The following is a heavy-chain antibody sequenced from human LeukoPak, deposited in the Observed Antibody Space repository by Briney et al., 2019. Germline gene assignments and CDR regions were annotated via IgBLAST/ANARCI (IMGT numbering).Heavy chain of an antibody. Sequence: SETLSLTCTVSGGSISSSSYYWGWIRQPPGKGLEWIGSIYYSGSTYYNPSLKSRVTISVDTSKNQFSLKLSSVTAADTAVYYCARDLGNWDIDYWGQGILVTVSS. CDR1: GGSISSSSYY. J-gene: IGHJ4*02. V-gene: IGHV4-39*07. CDR3: ARDLGNWDIDY. D-gene: IGHD7-27*01. CDR2: IYYSGST.